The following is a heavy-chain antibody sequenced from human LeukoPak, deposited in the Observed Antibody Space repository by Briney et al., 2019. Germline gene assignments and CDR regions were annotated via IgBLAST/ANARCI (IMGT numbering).Heavy chain of an antibody. Sequence: SETLSLTCTVSGGSISSYYWSWIRQPPGKGLEWIGYIYYSGSTNYNPSLKSRVTISVDTSKNQFSLKLNSVTAADTAVYFCARNGGEEAAASDYWGQGTLVTVSS. CDR2: IYYSGST. CDR3: ARNGGEEAAASDY. D-gene: IGHD2-2*01. V-gene: IGHV4-59*12. J-gene: IGHJ4*02. CDR1: GGSISSYY.